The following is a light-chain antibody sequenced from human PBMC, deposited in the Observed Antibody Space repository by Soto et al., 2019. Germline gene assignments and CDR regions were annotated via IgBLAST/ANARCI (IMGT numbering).Light chain of an antibody. Sequence: EIVLTQSPATLSLSPGERATLPCRASQSVTRYLAWYQQKPGQAPRLLIYDASNRATGIPARFSGSGSGTDFTLTISSLEPEDFAVYYCQQSSNWPLTFGGGTKVDIK. J-gene: IGKJ4*01. CDR1: QSVTRY. V-gene: IGKV3-11*01. CDR2: DAS. CDR3: QQSSNWPLT.